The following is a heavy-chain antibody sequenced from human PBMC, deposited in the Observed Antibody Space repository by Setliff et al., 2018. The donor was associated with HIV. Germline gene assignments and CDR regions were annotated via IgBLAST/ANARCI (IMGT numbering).Heavy chain of an antibody. D-gene: IGHD3-16*01. CDR3: TRAFPPMIPAACDI. Sequence: RASVKVSCKASGFSFSRHYMHWVRQAPGEGLEWVAMVNTSDGIPIYAQKFQDRVVVTRDTSRSIVYMELSNPLSEDTAVHFCTRAFPPMIPAACDIWGRGTLVTVSS. V-gene: IGHV1-46*01. CDR1: GFSFSRHY. CDR2: VNTSDGIP. J-gene: IGHJ3*02.